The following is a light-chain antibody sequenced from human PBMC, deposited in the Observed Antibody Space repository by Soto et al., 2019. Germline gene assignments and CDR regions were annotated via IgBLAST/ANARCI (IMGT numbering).Light chain of an antibody. Sequence: QSVLTQPASVSGSPAQSITISCTGTSSDVGPYNYVSWYQQHPGKAPKLMIYDVSDRPSGVSARFSGSKSGYTASLTISGLQAEDEADYYCASYTTSATYVFGTGTKVTVL. CDR3: ASYTTSATYV. J-gene: IGLJ1*01. V-gene: IGLV2-14*03. CDR2: DVS. CDR1: SSDVGPYNY.